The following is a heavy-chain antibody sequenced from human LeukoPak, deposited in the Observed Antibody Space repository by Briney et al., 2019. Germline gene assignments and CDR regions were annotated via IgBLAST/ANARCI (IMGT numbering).Heavy chain of an antibody. Sequence: GESLKISCKGSGYSFTSYWIGWVRQMPGKGLEWMGIIYPGDSDTRYSPSFQGQVTISADKSISTAYLQWSSLKASDTAMYYCARLQYYYDSSGYSENWFDPWGQGTLVTVSS. V-gene: IGHV5-51*01. CDR2: IYPGDSDT. CDR3: ARLQYYYDSSGYSENWFDP. J-gene: IGHJ5*02. CDR1: GYSFTSYW. D-gene: IGHD3-22*01.